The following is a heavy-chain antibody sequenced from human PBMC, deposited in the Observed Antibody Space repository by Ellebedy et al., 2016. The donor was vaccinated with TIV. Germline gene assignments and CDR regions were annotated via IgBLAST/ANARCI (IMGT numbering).Heavy chain of an antibody. J-gene: IGHJ6*02. CDR2: IYYSGMT. Sequence: SETLSLXXTVSGGSISSITYYWGWIRQSPGKGLEWIGSIYYSGMTYHNPSLKSRITISVDTSREQFSLKLNSVTAADTAMYFCARFAGYCSGGACRFLYYYYGMDVWGQGTTVSVSS. V-gene: IGHV4-39*07. D-gene: IGHD2-15*01. CDR1: GGSISSITYY. CDR3: ARFAGYCSGGACRFLYYYYGMDV.